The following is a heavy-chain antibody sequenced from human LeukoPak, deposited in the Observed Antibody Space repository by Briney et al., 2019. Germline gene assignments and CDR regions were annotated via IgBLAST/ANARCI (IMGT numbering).Heavy chain of an antibody. J-gene: IGHJ6*02. V-gene: IGHV3-30-3*01. CDR3: ARDPYCSSTSCSSYYYYGMDV. Sequence: GRSLRLSCAASGFTFSSYAMHWVRQAPGKGLEWVAVISYDGSNKYYADSVKGRFTISRDNSKNTLYLQMNSIRAEDTAVYYCARDPYCSSTSCSSYYYYGMDVWGQGTTVTVSS. CDR1: GFTFSSYA. CDR2: ISYDGSNK. D-gene: IGHD2-2*01.